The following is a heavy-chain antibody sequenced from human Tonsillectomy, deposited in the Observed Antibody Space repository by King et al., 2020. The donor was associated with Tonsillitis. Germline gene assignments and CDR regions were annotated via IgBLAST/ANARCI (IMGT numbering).Heavy chain of an antibody. D-gene: IGHD6-13*01. Sequence: VQLVESGGGLVQPGGSLRLSCAASGFTFSSYWMSWVRQAPGKGLEWVANIRQDGSEKLYVDSVKGRFTISRDNANNSLYLQMKSLRAEDTAIYYCARGLAAAGLRFLYFAFWGEGPLVTVSS. J-gene: IGHJ4*02. CDR1: GFTFSSYW. CDR3: ARGLAAAGLRFLYFAF. V-gene: IGHV3-7*03. CDR2: IRQDGSEK.